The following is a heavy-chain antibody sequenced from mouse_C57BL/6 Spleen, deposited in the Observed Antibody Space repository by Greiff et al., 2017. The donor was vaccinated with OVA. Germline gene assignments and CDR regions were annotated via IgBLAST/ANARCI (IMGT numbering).Heavy chain of an antibody. CDR3: ARNGYFDV. Sequence: EVQLVESEGGLVQPGRSLKLSCTASGFTFSDYYMAWVRQVPEKGLEWVANINYDGSSTYYLDSLKSRFIISRDNAKNILYLQMSSLKSEDTATYYCARNGYFDVWGTGTTVTVSS. CDR2: INYDGSST. J-gene: IGHJ1*03. CDR1: GFTFSDYY. V-gene: IGHV5-16*01.